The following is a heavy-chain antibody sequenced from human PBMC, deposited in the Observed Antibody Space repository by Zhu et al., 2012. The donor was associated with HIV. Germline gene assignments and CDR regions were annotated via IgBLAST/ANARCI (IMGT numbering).Heavy chain of an antibody. CDR2: IYHSGST. D-gene: IGHD6-13*01. CDR1: GYSISSGYY. J-gene: IGHJ5*02. CDR3: ARHRATRIAAAGTGWFDP. Sequence: QVQLQESGPGLVKPSETLSLTCAVSGYSISSGYYWGWIRQPPGKGLEWIGSIYHSGSTYYNPSLKSRVTISVDTSKNQFSLKLSSVTAADTAVYYCARHRATRIAAAGTGWFDPWGQGTLVTVSS. V-gene: IGHV4-38-2*01.